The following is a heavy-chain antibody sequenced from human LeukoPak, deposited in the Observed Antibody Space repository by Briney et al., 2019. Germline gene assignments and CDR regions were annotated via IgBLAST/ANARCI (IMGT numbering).Heavy chain of an antibody. CDR2: IRYDGSNK. V-gene: IGHV3-30*02. D-gene: IGHD6-13*01. Sequence: GGSLRLSCAASGFTFSSYGMRWVRQAPGKGLEWVAFIRYDGSNKYYADSVKGRFTISRDNSKNTLYLQMNSLRAEDTAVYYCAKDPSRSAAADNSLYFDYWGQGTLVTVSS. CDR1: GFTFSSYG. CDR3: AKDPSRSAAADNSLYFDY. J-gene: IGHJ4*02.